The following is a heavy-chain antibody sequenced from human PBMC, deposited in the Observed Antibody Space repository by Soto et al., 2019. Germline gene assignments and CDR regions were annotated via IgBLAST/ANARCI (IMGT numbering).Heavy chain of an antibody. V-gene: IGHV1-46*03. CDR3: ARVRGNDDAFDI. Sequence: QVQLVQSGAEVTKPGASVKVSCKASGYSFTSYYMHWVRQAPGQGPEWMGIINPSGGSTGYAQKFQDRVTMTRDTSTSTVYMELSSLRSDDTAVYYCARVRGNDDAFDIWGQGTMVTVSS. CDR2: INPSGGST. CDR1: GYSFTSYY. J-gene: IGHJ3*02.